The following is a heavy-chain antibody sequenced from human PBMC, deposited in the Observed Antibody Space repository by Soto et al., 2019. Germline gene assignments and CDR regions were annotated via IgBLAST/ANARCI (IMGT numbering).Heavy chain of an antibody. CDR1: GYTFTGYY. V-gene: IGHV1-2*04. D-gene: IGHD3-22*01. CDR2: INPNSGGT. CDR3: ARGPEIPLTMIVVDPRANWFDP. Sequence: VASVKVSCKASGYTFTGYYMHWVRQAPGQGLEWMGWINPNSGGTNYAQKFQGWVTMTRDTSISTAYMELSRLRSDDTAVYYCARGPEIPLTMIVVDPRANWFDPWGQGTLVTVSS. J-gene: IGHJ5*02.